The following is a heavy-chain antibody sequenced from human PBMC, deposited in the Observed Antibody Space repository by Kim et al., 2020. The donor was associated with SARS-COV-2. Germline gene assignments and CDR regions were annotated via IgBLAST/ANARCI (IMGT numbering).Heavy chain of an antibody. J-gene: IGHJ4*02. CDR3: ARVGPLR. Sequence: SSSTIYYADSVKGRFTISRDNAKNSLYLQMNSLRDEDTAVYYCARVGPLRWGQGTLVTVSS. V-gene: IGHV3-48*02. CDR2: SSSTI. D-gene: IGHD4-17*01.